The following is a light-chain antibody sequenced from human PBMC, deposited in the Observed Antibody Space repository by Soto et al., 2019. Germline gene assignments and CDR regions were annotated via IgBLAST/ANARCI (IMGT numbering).Light chain of an antibody. Sequence: QSALTQPASVSGSPGQSITISCTGTSSDVGGYNYVSWYQQHPGKAPKLMIYDVSNRPSGVSNRFSGSKSGNTASLTISGLQAEDEADYYCSSYTSSSPYVFGTGNEVTVL. CDR3: SSYTSSSPYV. V-gene: IGLV2-14*01. CDR2: DVS. CDR1: SSDVGGYNY. J-gene: IGLJ1*01.